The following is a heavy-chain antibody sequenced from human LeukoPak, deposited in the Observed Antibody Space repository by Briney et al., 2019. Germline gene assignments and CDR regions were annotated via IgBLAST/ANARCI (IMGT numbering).Heavy chain of an antibody. CDR2: IWYDGSNK. J-gene: IGHJ4*02. D-gene: IGHD3-10*01. V-gene: IGHV3-33*06. CDR1: GFTFSSYG. Sequence: QPGRSLRLSCAASGFTFSSYGMHWVRQAPGKGLEWVAVIWYDGSNKYYADSVKGRFTISRDNSKNTLYLQMNSLRAEDTAVYYCAKDWWGSGPYHFDYWGQGTLVTVSS. CDR3: AKDWWGSGPYHFDY.